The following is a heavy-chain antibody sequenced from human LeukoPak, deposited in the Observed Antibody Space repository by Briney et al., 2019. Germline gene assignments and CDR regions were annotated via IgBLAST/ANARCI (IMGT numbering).Heavy chain of an antibody. CDR2: INHSGST. Sequence: PSETLSLTCAVYGGSFSGYYWSWIRQPPGKGLEWIGEINHSGSTNYNPSLKSRVTISVDTSKNQFSLKLSSVTAADTAVYYCARGLRGGELYRWFDPWGQGTLVTVSS. J-gene: IGHJ5*02. CDR1: GGSFSGYY. CDR3: ARGLRGGELYRWFDP. V-gene: IGHV4-34*01. D-gene: IGHD3-10*01.